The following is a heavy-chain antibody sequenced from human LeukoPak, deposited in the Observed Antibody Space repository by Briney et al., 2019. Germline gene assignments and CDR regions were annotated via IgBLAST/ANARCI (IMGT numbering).Heavy chain of an antibody. V-gene: IGHV3-64*02. CDR2: ISNNGEDT. CDR3: VRGGGVVAGTYDY. J-gene: IGHJ4*02. Sequence: GGSLRLSCAASGFTFITYAFHWVRQAPGKGLEYVSAISNNGEDTYYADSVKGRFTISRGNSKSTLYLQMGSLRAEDMAVYYCVRGGGVVAGTYDYWGQGTLVTVSS. CDR1: GFTFITYA. D-gene: IGHD6-19*01.